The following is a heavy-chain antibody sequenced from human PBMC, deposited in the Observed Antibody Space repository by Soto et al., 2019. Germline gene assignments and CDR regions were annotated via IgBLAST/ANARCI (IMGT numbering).Heavy chain of an antibody. CDR3: ARITAITILGVVIIRGFDY. CDR1: SGSISSSTL. Sequence: QVQLQESGPGLVKPSGTLSLTCAVSSGSISSSTLWSWVRQPPGKGLEWIGEIYHSGSTNYNPSLENRVTISVDKYKNKFYLKLSSVTAADTAVYYCARITAITILGVVIIRGFDYWGQGTLVTVSS. D-gene: IGHD3-3*01. J-gene: IGHJ4*02. V-gene: IGHV4-4*02. CDR2: IYHSGST.